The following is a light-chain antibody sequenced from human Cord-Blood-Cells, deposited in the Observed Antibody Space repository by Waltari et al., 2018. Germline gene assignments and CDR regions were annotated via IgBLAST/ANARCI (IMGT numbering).Light chain of an antibody. CDR2: AAS. Sequence: DIQMTQSPSSLSASVGDRVTITCRASQSISSYLNWYQQKPGKAPKLLIDAASSLQSGVPSMFRGSRSVTGFTLTISSQQPKDIATYYCQQRYSTPNTFGQGTKLDIK. CDR3: QQRYSTPNT. J-gene: IGKJ2*01. V-gene: IGKV1-39*01. CDR1: QSISSY.